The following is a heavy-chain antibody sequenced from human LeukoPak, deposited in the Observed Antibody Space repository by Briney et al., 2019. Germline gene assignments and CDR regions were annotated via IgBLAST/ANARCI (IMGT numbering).Heavy chain of an antibody. CDR3: ARDRLMVRGQGWYFDL. J-gene: IGHJ2*01. Sequence: QPGGSLRLSCAASGFTVSSNYMSWVRQAPGKGLEWVSVIYSGGSTYYADSVKGRFTISRDNSKNTLHLQMNSLRAEDTAVYYCARDRLMVRGQGWYFDLWGRGTLVTVSS. V-gene: IGHV3-53*01. D-gene: IGHD3-10*01. CDR2: IYSGGST. CDR1: GFTVSSNY.